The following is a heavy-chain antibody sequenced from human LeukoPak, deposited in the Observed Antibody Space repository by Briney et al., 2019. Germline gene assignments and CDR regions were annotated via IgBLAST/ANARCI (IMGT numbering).Heavy chain of an antibody. CDR2: ISAYNGNT. CDR1: GYTFTSYG. Sequence: ASVKVSCKASGYTFTSYGISWVRQAPGQGLEWMGWISAYNGNTNYAQKLQGRVTMTTDTSTSTAYMELRSLRSDDTAVYYCARTSYDFWSGYNWFDPWGQGTLVTVSS. D-gene: IGHD3-3*01. J-gene: IGHJ5*02. CDR3: ARTSYDFWSGYNWFDP. V-gene: IGHV1-18*01.